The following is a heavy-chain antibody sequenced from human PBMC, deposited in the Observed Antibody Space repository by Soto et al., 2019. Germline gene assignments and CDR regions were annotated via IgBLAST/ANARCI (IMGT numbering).Heavy chain of an antibody. CDR2: ISYSGRT. J-gene: IGHJ4*02. V-gene: IGHV4-39*07. CDR1: GGSISSNNYF. D-gene: IGHD3-10*01. Sequence: PSETLSLTCTVSGGSISSNNYFWGWIRQPPGKALEWIGSISYSGRTYYTPSLKSRVTISVDTSKNQFSLKLSSVTAADTAVYYCASRNYYGSGSYHYYFDYWGQGTLVTVSS. CDR3: ASRNYYGSGSYHYYFDY.